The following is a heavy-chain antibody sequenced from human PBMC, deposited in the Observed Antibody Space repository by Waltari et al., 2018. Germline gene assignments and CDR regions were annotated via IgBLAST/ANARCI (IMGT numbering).Heavy chain of an antibody. J-gene: IGHJ6*02. Sequence: QVQLVESGGGVVQPGRSLRLSCEASEFTFSSYAMHWVRQAPGKGVEWVAVISYNARNIYYVVSVKGRFTVSRDNSKKTLYLQMNSRRAEDTAVYYCARDYCDRTNCHGMDVWGQGTTVTVSS. D-gene: IGHD3-22*01. CDR2: ISYNARNI. V-gene: IGHV3-30*04. CDR1: EFTFSSYA. CDR3: ARDYCDRTNCHGMDV.